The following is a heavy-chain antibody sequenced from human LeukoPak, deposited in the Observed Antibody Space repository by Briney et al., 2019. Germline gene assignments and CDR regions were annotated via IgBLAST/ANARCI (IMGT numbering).Heavy chain of an antibody. V-gene: IGHV4-39*01. D-gene: IGHD3-22*01. CDR2: IYYSGST. CDR3: ARQTSSDSSGYYPADFDY. Sequence: SETLSLTCTVSGGSVSSSSYYWGWIRQAPGKGLEWIGSIYYSGSTYYNPSLKSRVTISVDTSKNQFSLKLSSVTAADTAVYYCARQTSSDSSGYYPADFDYWGQGTLVTVSS. J-gene: IGHJ4*02. CDR1: GGSVSSSSYY.